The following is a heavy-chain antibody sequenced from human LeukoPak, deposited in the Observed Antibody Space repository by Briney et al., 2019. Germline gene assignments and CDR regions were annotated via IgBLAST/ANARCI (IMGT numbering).Heavy chain of an antibody. J-gene: IGHJ3*02. D-gene: IGHD5-24*01. CDR2: ISSSSSTI. V-gene: IGHV3-48*01. CDR1: GFTFSSYS. Sequence: PGGSLRLSCAASGFTFSSYSMNWVRHAPGKGLEGGSYISSSSSTIYYADSVKGRFTISRDNAKNSLYMQKNCLRAEDTAVYYWARRYPRGRWLQSNDAFDIWGQGTMVTVSS. CDR3: ARRYPRGRWLQSNDAFDI.